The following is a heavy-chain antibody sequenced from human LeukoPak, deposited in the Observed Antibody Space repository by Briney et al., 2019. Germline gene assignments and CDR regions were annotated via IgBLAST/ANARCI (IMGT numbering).Heavy chain of an antibody. CDR1: GFTFSDYY. Sequence: GGSLRLSCAASGFTFSDYYMSWIRQAPGKGLEWVSYISSSSSYTNYADSVKGRFTISRDNAKNSLYLQMNSLRAEDTAVYYCASRSSGWYGIDYWGQGTLVNVSS. J-gene: IGHJ4*02. V-gene: IGHV3-11*06. D-gene: IGHD6-19*01. CDR3: ASRSSGWYGIDY. CDR2: ISSSSSYT.